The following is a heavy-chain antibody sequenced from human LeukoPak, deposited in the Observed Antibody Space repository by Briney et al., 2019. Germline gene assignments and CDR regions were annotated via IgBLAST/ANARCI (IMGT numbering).Heavy chain of an antibody. Sequence: GGSLRLSCAASGFTFSSYSMNWVRQAPGKGLEWVSSISSSSYIYYADSVKGRFTISRDNAKNSLYLQMNSLRAEDTAVYYCARDSGYYDSSGYPVDYWGQGTLVTVSS. CDR1: GFTFSSYS. J-gene: IGHJ4*02. V-gene: IGHV3-21*01. CDR3: ARDSGYYDSSGYPVDY. D-gene: IGHD3-22*01. CDR2: ISSSSYI.